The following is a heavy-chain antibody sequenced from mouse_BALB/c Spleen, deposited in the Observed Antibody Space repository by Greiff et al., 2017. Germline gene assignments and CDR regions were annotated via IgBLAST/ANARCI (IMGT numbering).Heavy chain of an antibody. CDR1: GYSITSYYA. D-gene: IGHD3-1*01. J-gene: IGHJ4*01. CDR3: ARGDFGGAMDY. Sequence: EVKVEESGPGLVKPSQSLSLTCTVTGYSITSYYAWNWIRQFPGNQLEWMGYISYSGSTSYNPSLKSRISITRDTSKNQFFLQLNSVTTEDTATYYGARGDFGGAMDYWGQGTSVTVSS. CDR2: ISYSGST. V-gene: IGHV3-2*02.